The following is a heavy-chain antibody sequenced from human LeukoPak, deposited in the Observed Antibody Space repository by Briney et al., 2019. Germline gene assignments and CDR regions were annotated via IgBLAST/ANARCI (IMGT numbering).Heavy chain of an antibody. Sequence: SDTLSLTCTVPAGSITSSAYYCGRLRQPPGKTLEWIRSLCCGGSTYYSPSLRRRVTMSVDTSKNHFSLKLSSVTAADTAIYYCARLNWDDKDYWGQGTLVTVSS. J-gene: IGHJ4*02. CDR3: ARLNWDDKDY. D-gene: IGHD1-20*01. V-gene: IGHV4-39*02. CDR1: AGSITSSAYY. CDR2: LCCGGST.